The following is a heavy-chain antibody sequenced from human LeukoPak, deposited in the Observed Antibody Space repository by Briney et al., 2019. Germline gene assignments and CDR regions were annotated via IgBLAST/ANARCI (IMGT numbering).Heavy chain of an antibody. CDR3: ARVAGSGSYLYFDY. CDR1: GGSISSYY. D-gene: IGHD3-10*01. CDR2: IYTSGST. Sequence: SETLPLTCTVSGGSISSYYWSWIRQPAGKGLEWIGRIYTSGSTNYNPSLKSRVTMSVDTSKNQFSLKLSSVTAADTAVYYCARVAGSGSYLYFDYWGQGTLVTVSS. V-gene: IGHV4-4*07. J-gene: IGHJ4*02.